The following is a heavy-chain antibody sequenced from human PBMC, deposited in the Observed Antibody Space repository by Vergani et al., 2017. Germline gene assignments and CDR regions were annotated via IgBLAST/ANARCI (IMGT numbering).Heavy chain of an antibody. J-gene: IGHJ3*02. CDR1: GFTFSSYW. CDR3: ARVFVSVTADEDAFDI. Sequence: EVQLVESGGGLVQPGGSLRLSCAASGFTFSSYWMSWVRQAPGKGLEWVANIKQDGSEKYYVDSVKGRFTISRDNAKNSLYLQMNSLRAEDTAVYYCARVFVSVTADEDAFDIWGQGTMVTVSS. V-gene: IGHV3-7*01. CDR2: IKQDGSEK. D-gene: IGHD3-3*01.